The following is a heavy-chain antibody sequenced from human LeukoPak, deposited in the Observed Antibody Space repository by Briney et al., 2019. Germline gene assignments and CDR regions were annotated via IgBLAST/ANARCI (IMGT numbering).Heavy chain of an antibody. CDR2: MCYGGTS. CDR1: GGSISSGTYY. Sequence: SETLSLTCTVSGGSISSGTYYWGWIRQPPGKGLEWIGSMCYGGTSYYNPSLKSRVTTSVDTSKNRFSLRVSSVTAADTAVYYCASLPKYVSSLKGFDIWGQGTMVTVSS. V-gene: IGHV4-39*01. CDR3: ASLPKYVSSLKGFDI. D-gene: IGHD2/OR15-2a*01. J-gene: IGHJ3*02.